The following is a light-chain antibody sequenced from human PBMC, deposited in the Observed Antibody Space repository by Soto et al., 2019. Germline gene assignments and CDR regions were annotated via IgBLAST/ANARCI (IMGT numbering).Light chain of an antibody. CDR3: QQSYSIPLT. V-gene: IGKV1-39*01. J-gene: IGKJ1*01. CDR2: DAS. Sequence: DIRLALSLSTQSATVSDRVTXNCGASQGISSYLGWYQQKPGKAPNLLIYDASSLQSGVPSRFSGSGSGTDFTLTISSLQPEDFATYYCQQSYSIPLTFGQGTKVDI. CDR1: QGISSY.